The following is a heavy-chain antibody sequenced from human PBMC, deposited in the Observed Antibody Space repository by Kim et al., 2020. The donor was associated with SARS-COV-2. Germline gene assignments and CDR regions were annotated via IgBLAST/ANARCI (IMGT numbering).Heavy chain of an antibody. CDR2: ISSSSSTI. J-gene: IGHJ6*02. CDR1: GFTFSSYS. D-gene: IGHD6-13*01. Sequence: GGSLRLSCAASGFTFSSYSMNWVRQAPGKGLEWVSYISSSSSTIYYADSVKGRFTISRDNAKNSLYLQMNSLRAEDTAVYYCARDNFPSYSSSWGRARGYYYGMDVWGQGTTVTVSS. CDR3: ARDNFPSYSSSWGRARGYYYGMDV. V-gene: IGHV3-48*04.